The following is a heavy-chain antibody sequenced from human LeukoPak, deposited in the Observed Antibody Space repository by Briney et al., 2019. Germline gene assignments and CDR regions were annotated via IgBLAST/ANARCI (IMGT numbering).Heavy chain of an antibody. CDR2: IWYDGSDK. CDR1: GFTFSSYG. Sequence: PGGSLRLSCAASGFTFSSYGMHWVRQAPGKGLEWVAVIWYDGSDKYYADSVKGRFTISRDNSKNTLFLQMNSLRAEDTAVYYCAGDSGDITTGNAFDIWGKGTTVTVSS. CDR3: AGDSGDITTGNAFDI. V-gene: IGHV3-33*01. D-gene: IGHD3-22*01. J-gene: IGHJ3*02.